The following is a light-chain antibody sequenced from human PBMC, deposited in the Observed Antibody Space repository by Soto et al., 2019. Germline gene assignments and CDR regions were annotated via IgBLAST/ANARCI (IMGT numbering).Light chain of an antibody. V-gene: IGLV2-14*01. CDR2: EVR. CDR1: NRDVGSYNL. Sequence: ALTQPASVSGSPGQSITLACTGTNRDVGSYNLVSWYQQRPGEAPKLIISEVRNRPSGISYRFTGSKSGNTASLTISGLQAEDEADYYCSSYTTTSTLVFGGGTKLTVL. CDR3: SSYTTTSTLV. J-gene: IGLJ3*02.